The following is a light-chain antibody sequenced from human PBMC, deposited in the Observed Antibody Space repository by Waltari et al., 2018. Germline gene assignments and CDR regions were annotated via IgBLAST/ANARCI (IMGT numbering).Light chain of an antibody. CDR3: QSYDNSLSGYV. CDR2: GNT. CDR1: SSNIGAGND. J-gene: IGLJ1*01. Sequence: QSVLTQPPSVSGAPGQRVTISCSGSSSNIGAGNDVHWYLQLPGKAPKLLIYGNTNRPSGVPDRFSGSKSGTSASLAITGLQADDEADYYCQSYDNSLSGYVFGTGTKVTVL. V-gene: IGLV1-40*01.